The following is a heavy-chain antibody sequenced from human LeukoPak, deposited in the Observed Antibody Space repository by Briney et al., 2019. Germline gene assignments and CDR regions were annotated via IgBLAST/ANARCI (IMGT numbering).Heavy chain of an antibody. J-gene: IGHJ4*02. CDR1: GFTFSTFA. CDR3: ATYRQVLLPFES. CDR2: IFPSGGET. D-gene: IGHD2-8*02. Sequence: GGSLRLSCAASGFTFSTFAMIWVRQPPGKGLEWVSSIFPSGGETHYADSVRGRFTISRDNSESTLSLQMNSLRAEDTAIYYCATYRQVLLPFESWGQGTLVTVSS. V-gene: IGHV3-23*01.